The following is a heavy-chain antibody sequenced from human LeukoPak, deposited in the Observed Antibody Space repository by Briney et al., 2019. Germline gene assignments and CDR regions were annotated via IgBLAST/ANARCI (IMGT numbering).Heavy chain of an antibody. CDR3: ARACSSTSCYTIRGDAFDI. V-gene: IGHV4-61*01. Sequence: SETLSLTCTVSGGSISSDSYYWSWIRQPPGKGLEWIGYIYYSGSTNYNPSLKSRVTISVDTSKNQFSLKLSSVTAADTAVYYCARACSSTSCYTIRGDAFDIWGQGTMVTVSS. D-gene: IGHD2-2*02. J-gene: IGHJ3*02. CDR2: IYYSGST. CDR1: GGSISSDSYY.